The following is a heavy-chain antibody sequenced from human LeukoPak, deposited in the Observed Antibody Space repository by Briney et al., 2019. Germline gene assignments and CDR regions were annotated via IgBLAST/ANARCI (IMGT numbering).Heavy chain of an antibody. CDR3: AREKRDYGDYVRGGWFDP. Sequence: GGSLRLSCAASGFTFSSYSMNWVRQAPGKGLEWVSSISSSSSYIYYADSVQGRFTISRDNAKNSLYLQMNSLRAEDTAVYYCAREKRDYGDYVRGGWFDPWGQGTLVTVSS. D-gene: IGHD4-17*01. V-gene: IGHV3-21*01. CDR1: GFTFSSYS. CDR2: ISSSSSYI. J-gene: IGHJ5*02.